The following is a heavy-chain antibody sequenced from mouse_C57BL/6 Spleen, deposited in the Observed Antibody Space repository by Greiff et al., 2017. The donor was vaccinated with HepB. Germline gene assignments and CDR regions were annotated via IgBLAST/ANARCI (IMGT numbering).Heavy chain of an antibody. D-gene: IGHD2-1*01. J-gene: IGHJ2*01. CDR1: GYTFTSYW. CDR2: IDPSDSYT. CDR3: ARIYYGNFDY. V-gene: IGHV1-59*01. Sequence: QVQLQQPGAELVRPGTSVKLSCKASGYTFTSYWMHWVKQRPGQGLEWIGVIDPSDSYTNYNQKFKGKATLTVDTSSSTAYMQLSSLTSEDSAVYYCARIYYGNFDYWGQGTTLTVSS.